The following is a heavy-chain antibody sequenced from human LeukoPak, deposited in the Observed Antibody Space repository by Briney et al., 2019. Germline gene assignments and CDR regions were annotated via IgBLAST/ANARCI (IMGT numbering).Heavy chain of an antibody. D-gene: IGHD3-10*01. CDR2: IYYSGST. CDR1: GGSIRRSSYY. CDR3: ARVNSGFGEFSFDY. J-gene: IGHJ4*02. V-gene: IGHV4-39*07. Sequence: PSETLSLTCTVSGGSIRRSSYYWGWIRQPPGKGLEWIGSIYYSGSTYYNPSLKSRVTISVDKSKNQFSLKLSSVTAADTAVYYCARVNSGFGEFSFDYWGQGTLVTVSS.